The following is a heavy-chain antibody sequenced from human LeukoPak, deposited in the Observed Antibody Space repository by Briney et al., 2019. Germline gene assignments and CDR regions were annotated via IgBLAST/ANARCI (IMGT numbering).Heavy chain of an antibody. J-gene: IGHJ4*02. CDR3: ARGFRVVGATPDY. V-gene: IGHV4-59*01. Sequence: SETLSLTCTVSGGSISNYYWSWIRQPPGKGLEWIGYIYYSGSTNYNPSLKSRVTISLDTSKNQFSLKLDSVTAADTAVYYCARGFRVVGATPDYWGQGTLVTVSP. CDR2: IYYSGST. CDR1: GGSISNYY. D-gene: IGHD1-26*01.